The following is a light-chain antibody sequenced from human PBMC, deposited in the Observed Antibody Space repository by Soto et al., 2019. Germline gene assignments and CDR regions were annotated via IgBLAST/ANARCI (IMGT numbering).Light chain of an antibody. CDR3: QQAYSFPLT. J-gene: IGKJ4*01. CDR1: RGISSY. V-gene: IGKV1-12*01. CDR2: GSS. Sequence: DIQLTQSPSFLSASVGDRVTITCRASRGISSYLGWYQQKPGKAPQLLIFGSSGLQTGVPSRFSGSGSGTDFTLTISSLQPEDFATYYCQQAYSFPLTFGGGTKVDI.